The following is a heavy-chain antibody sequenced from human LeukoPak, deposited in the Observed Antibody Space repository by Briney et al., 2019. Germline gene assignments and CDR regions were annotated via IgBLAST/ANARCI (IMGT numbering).Heavy chain of an antibody. CDR1: GFTFSSYA. CDR3: ARPRFSIYYYYGMDV. J-gene: IGHJ6*04. Sequence: GRSLRLSCAASGFTFSSYAMHWVRQAPGKGLEWVAVTSYDGSNKYCADSVKGRFTISRDNSKNTLYLQMNSLRAEDTAVYYCARPRFSIYYYYGMDVWGKGTTVTVSS. CDR2: TSYDGSNK. V-gene: IGHV3-30*04.